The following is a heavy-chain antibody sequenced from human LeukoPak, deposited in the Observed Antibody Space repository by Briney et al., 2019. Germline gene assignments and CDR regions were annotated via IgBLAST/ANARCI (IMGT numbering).Heavy chain of an antibody. D-gene: IGHD2-21*01. CDR2: ISPGRNT. J-gene: IGHJ4*02. CDR3: AKHAPHESGDKRGFES. CDR1: SDSISSCNYF. V-gene: IGHV4-39*01. Sequence: SQTLSLTCAVSSDSISSCNYFWGCIRQPPVTELEFIASISPGRNTYYNPSLKSRATISIHTSYKHFSLMLNSLTAADTAFYFCAKHAPHESGDKRGFESWGQGILVTVSS.